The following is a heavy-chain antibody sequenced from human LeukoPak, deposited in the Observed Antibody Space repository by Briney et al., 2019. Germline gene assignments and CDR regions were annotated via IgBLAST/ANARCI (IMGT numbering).Heavy chain of an antibody. J-gene: IGHJ2*01. D-gene: IGHD1-14*01. CDR2: INTGTTHI. V-gene: IGHV3-21*01. Sequence: GGSLRLSCAASGFTFSSYTLNWVRQAPGKGLEWVSSINTGTTHIYYADSVKGRFTISRDNAKNSLYLQMNSLRAEDTAVYYCARDPNFGSTGYFDLWGRGTLATVSS. CDR1: GFTFSSYT. CDR3: ARDPNFGSTGYFDL.